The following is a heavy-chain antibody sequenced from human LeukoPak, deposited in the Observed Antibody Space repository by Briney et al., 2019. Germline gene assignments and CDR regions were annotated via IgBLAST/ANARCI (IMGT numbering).Heavy chain of an antibody. CDR2: INSDGSST. Sequence: TGGSLRLSCAASGFTFSSYAMHWVRQAPGKGLVWVSRINSDGSSTSYADSVKGRFTISRDNAKNTLYLQMNSLRAEDTAVYYCARGYSSGGWFEEGYFDYWGQGTLVTVSS. V-gene: IGHV3-74*01. J-gene: IGHJ4*02. D-gene: IGHD6-19*01. CDR1: GFTFSSYA. CDR3: ARGYSSGGWFEEGYFDY.